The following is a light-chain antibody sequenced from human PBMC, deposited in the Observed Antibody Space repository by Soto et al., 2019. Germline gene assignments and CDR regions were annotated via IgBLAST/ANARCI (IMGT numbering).Light chain of an antibody. J-gene: IGKJ2*01. CDR3: QHYNNWPQT. Sequence: EIVMTQSPATLSVSPGERATLSCRASQSVSSNLAWYQQKPGQAPRLLIYGASTRATGIPARFSGSGSGTEFTLTISSLQSKDFAVYYCQHYNNWPQTFGQGTKLEIE. CDR1: QSVSSN. V-gene: IGKV3-15*01. CDR2: GAS.